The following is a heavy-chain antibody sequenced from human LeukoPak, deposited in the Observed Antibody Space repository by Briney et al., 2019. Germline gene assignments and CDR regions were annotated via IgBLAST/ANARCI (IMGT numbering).Heavy chain of an antibody. Sequence: PGGSLRLSCTASGFIFSDYVMIWVRQAPGKGLEWVSGITASGDRTYYGDSVKGRFTVSRDNSKNTVYLQMNSLRVDDTAVYYCARRDIVVIVSASDYWGQGTLVTASS. V-gene: IGHV3-23*01. CDR3: ARRDIVVIVSASDY. CDR2: ITASGDRT. J-gene: IGHJ4*02. D-gene: IGHD2-15*01. CDR1: GFIFSDYV.